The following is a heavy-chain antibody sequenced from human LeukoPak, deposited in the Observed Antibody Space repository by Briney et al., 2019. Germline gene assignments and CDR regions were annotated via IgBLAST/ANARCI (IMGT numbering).Heavy chain of an antibody. V-gene: IGHV3-21*01. Sequence: GGSLRLSCAASGFTFSSYSMNWVRQAPGKGLEWVSSISSSSSYIYYADSVKGRFTISRDNAKNSLYLQMNSLRAEDTAVYYCARGLFLEWLLRAHAPFFDYWGQGTLVTVS. D-gene: IGHD3-3*01. J-gene: IGHJ4*02. CDR2: ISSSSSYI. CDR3: ARGLFLEWLLRAHAPFFDY. CDR1: GFTFSSYS.